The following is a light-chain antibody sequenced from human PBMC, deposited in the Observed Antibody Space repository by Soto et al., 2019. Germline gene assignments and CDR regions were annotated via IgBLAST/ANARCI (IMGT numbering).Light chain of an antibody. CDR1: QSISSY. CDR2: AAS. Sequence: DIQMTQSPSSLSASVGDRVTITCRASQSISSYLNWYQQKPGKAPKLLIYAASSLQSGVPSRFTGSGSGTDFTLTLNILQPEDCAIDYGRLCSRSPSALGHGTQVDIK. J-gene: IGKJ1*01. V-gene: IGKV1-39*01. CDR3: RLCSRSPSA.